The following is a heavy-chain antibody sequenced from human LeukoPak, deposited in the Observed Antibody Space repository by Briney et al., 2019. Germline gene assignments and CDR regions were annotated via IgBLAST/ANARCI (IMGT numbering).Heavy chain of an antibody. D-gene: IGHD2-2*01. CDR2: ISAYNGHT. J-gene: IGHJ1*01. V-gene: IGHV1-18*01. CDR1: GYSFTSYG. CDR3: ARDRARSAMAREFQH. Sequence: ASVKVSCKASGYSFTSYGFSWVRQAPGQGLEWMGWISAYNGHTEYAQKFQGRVTMTTDTSTSTAYMGLRSLRSDDTAVYFCARDRARSAMAREFQHWGQGTQVTVSS.